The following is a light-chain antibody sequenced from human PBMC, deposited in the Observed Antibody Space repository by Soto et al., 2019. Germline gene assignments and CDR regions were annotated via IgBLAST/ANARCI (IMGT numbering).Light chain of an antibody. Sequence: DIQMTQSPSSLSATVGDRVTITCRAGRSIIIYLNWYQQKPGKAPNLLIYAASNLQSGVPSRFSGDGVGTHFTLTISSLQPEDFATYHCQQSHSSPYTFGQGTRLEIK. CDR3: QQSHSSPYT. CDR1: RSIIIY. J-gene: IGKJ5*01. CDR2: AAS. V-gene: IGKV1-39*01.